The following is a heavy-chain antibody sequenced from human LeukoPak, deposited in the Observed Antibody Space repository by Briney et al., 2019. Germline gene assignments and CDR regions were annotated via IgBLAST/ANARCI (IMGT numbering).Heavy chain of an antibody. CDR3: ARTVDTAMVID. V-gene: IGHV4-59*01. J-gene: IGHJ4*02. CDR2: IYYSGST. CDR1: GGSISSYY. D-gene: IGHD5-18*01. Sequence: PSETLSLTCTVSGGSISSYYWSWIRQPPGKGLEWIGYIYYSGSTNYNPSLKSRVTISVDTSKNQFSLKLSSVTAADTAVYYCARTVDTAMVIDWGQGTLVTVSP.